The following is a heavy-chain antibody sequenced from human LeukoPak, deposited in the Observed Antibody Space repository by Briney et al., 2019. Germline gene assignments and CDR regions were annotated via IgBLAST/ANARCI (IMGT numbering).Heavy chain of an antibody. J-gene: IGHJ4*02. CDR2: ISGSGGST. CDR3: AKSHVRHCSGGSCRPSDY. V-gene: IGHV3-23*01. D-gene: IGHD2-15*01. CDR1: GFTFSSYA. Sequence: GGSLRPSCAASGFTFSSYAMSWVRQAPGKGLEWVSAISGSGGSTYYADSVKGRFTISRDNSKNTLYLQMNSLRAEDTAVYYCAKSHVRHCSGGSCRPSDYWGQGTLVTVSS.